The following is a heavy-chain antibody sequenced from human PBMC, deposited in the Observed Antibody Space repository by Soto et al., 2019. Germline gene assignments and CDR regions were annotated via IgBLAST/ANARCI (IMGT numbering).Heavy chain of an antibody. CDR3: ARHKAAAGSSWFDP. J-gene: IGHJ5*02. D-gene: IGHD6-13*01. V-gene: IGHV4-61*05. Sequence: SETLSLTCTVSGGSINTYNRFWAWVRQTPGKGLEWIGYIYYSGSTNYTPSLKSRVTISVDTSKNQFSLKLSSVTAADTAVYYCARHKAAAGSSWFDPWGQGTLVTVSS. CDR2: IYYSGST. CDR1: GGSINTYNRF.